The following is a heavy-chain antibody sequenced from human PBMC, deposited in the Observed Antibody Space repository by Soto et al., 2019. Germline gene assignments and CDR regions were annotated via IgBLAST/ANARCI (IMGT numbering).Heavy chain of an antibody. Sequence: HLQLQESGPGLVKPSETLSLTCTVSGDSISNSNYYWGWIRQPPGKGLEWIANIYYSGITYCNPSLKSRVAISVDTSKNQFSLKLSSVTAADTGIYYCARSNSGYYKWFDPWGQGTLVTVSS. CDR2: IYYSGIT. V-gene: IGHV4-39*01. D-gene: IGHD3-22*01. CDR1: GDSISNSNYY. CDR3: ARSNSGYYKWFDP. J-gene: IGHJ5*02.